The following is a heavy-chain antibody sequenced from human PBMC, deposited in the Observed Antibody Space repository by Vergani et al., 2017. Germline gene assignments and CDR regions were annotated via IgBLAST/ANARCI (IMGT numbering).Heavy chain of an antibody. J-gene: IGHJ4*02. D-gene: IGHD2-15*01. CDR2: VNFVTGAA. CDR1: GYIFKNYY. V-gene: IGHV1-46*02. Sequence: QVQLVQSGAAVKKPGASAKVSCTASGYIFKNYYMHWLRLAPGQGFQWMGVVNFVTGAATSPQKFEGRITMTMDTSTATFYMDLSSLKYEDTAIYYCASSIGYCTSVSCRPYYFDLWGQGTLGTVSS. CDR3: ASSIGYCTSVSCRPYYFDL.